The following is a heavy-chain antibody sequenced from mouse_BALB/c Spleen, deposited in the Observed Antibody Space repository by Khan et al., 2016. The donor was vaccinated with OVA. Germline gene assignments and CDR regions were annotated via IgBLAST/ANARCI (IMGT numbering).Heavy chain of an antibody. D-gene: IGHD2-14*01. Sequence: VQLQQSGAELGRPGSSVKLSCKTSGSTFTSYGIKWVKQRPGQGLEWIGYIYPGNGYTEYNERFQGKAILTSDTSSSTAYMQLRSLTSEDSARYFCTTAYYRYYFDYWGQGTILTVSS. CDR3: TTAYYRYYFDY. V-gene: IGHV1S134*01. CDR2: IYPGNGYT. J-gene: IGHJ2*01. CDR1: GSTFTSYG.